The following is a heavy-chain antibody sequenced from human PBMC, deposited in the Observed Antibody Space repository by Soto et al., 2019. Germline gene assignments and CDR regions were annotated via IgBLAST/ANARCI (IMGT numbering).Heavy chain of an antibody. CDR2: INPNSGGT. CDR1: GYTFTGYY. D-gene: IGHD6-13*01. Sequence: ASVKVSCKASGYTFTGYYMHWVRQAPGQGLEWMGWINPNSGGTNYAQKFQGRVTMTRDTSISTAYMELSRLRSDDTAVYYCARLPIRAAAGTQPHYYGMDVWGQGTTVPVSS. CDR3: ARLPIRAAAGTQPHYYGMDV. V-gene: IGHV1-2*02. J-gene: IGHJ6*02.